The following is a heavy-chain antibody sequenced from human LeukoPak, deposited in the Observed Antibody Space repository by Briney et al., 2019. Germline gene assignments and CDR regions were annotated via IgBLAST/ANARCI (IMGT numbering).Heavy chain of an antibody. D-gene: IGHD6-13*01. CDR3: ATDLHTLSAAGLAQYFQH. J-gene: IGHJ1*01. V-gene: IGHV1-2*02. CDR2: INPNSGGT. Sequence: ASVKVSCKASGYTFTDYYMHWVRQAPGQGLEWMGWINPNSGGTSYPQKFQGRVTMTRDTSISTAYMELSRLRSDDTAVYYCATDLHTLSAAGLAQYFQHWGQGTLVIVSS. CDR1: GYTFTDYY.